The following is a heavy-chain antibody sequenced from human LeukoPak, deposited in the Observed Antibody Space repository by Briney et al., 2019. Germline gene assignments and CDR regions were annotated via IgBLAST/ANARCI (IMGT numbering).Heavy chain of an antibody. J-gene: IGHJ4*02. CDR2: ITGNSGAT. CDR3: AKQSAGVD. CDR1: GFTFSSYA. V-gene: IGHV3-23*01. D-gene: IGHD1-14*01. Sequence: GGSLRLSCAASGFTFSSYAMSWVRQPPGKGLEWVSAITGNSGATYYTDSVKGRFTISRDNSKNTLYLQMNSLRADDTALYYCAKQSAGVDWGQGTLVSVPS.